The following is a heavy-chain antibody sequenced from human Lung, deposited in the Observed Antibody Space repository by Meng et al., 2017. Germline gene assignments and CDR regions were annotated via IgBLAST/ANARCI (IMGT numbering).Heavy chain of an antibody. CDR1: GYTFPDYW. CDR3: ARDEDISAAGKLFGDY. J-gene: IGHJ4*02. V-gene: IGHV1-2*06. Sequence: SVKVSCKASGYTFPDYWLHWVRRAPGQGLEWMGRINPKSGDTHYAQRFQGRVTMTGDTSISTAYMELSGLRSDDTAMYYCARDEDISAAGKLFGDYWGQGTLVTVSS. CDR2: INPKSGDT. D-gene: IGHD6-13*01.